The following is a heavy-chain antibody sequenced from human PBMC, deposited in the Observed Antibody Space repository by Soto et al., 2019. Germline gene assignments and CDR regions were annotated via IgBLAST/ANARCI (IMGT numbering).Heavy chain of an antibody. D-gene: IGHD3-10*01. V-gene: IGHV2-5*02. Sequence: ITLKESGPTLVKPTQTLTLTCTFSGFSLSTSAVGVGWIRQPPGKALEWLALIYWDDDKRYSPSLKSRLTITKNSSNIQVVLTMTIMDPVDTATYNCGYAYYNSGRWDAWGQGTLVTVSS. CDR3: GYAYYNSGRWDA. CDR2: IYWDDDK. J-gene: IGHJ5*02. CDR1: GFSLSTSAVG.